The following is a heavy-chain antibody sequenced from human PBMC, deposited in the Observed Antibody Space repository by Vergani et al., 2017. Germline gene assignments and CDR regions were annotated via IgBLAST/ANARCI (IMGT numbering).Heavy chain of an antibody. CDR1: GFTFSSYA. D-gene: IGHD3-22*01. V-gene: IGHV3-23*04. CDR2: ISGSGGST. Sequence: EVQLVESGGGLVQPGGSLRLSCAASGFTFSSYAMSWVRQAPGKGLEWVSAISGSGGSTYYADSVKGRFTISRDNSKNTLYLQMNSLKTEDTAVYYCTTPFPEYYDSSGYWGQGTLVTVSS. CDR3: TTPFPEYYDSSGY. J-gene: IGHJ4*02.